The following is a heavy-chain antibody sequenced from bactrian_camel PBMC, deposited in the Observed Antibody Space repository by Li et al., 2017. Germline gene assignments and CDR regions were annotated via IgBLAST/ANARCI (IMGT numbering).Heavy chain of an antibody. D-gene: IGHD3*01. CDR2: ISSDRTT. CDR3: AADRGYGLDCDDASGY. V-gene: IGHV3S63*01. J-gene: IGHJ6*01. CDR1: GFTFDDHD. Sequence: QLVESGGGSVQAGGSLRLSCAASGFTFDDHDMGWFRQAHGDGCELVSTISSDRTTYYADSVKGRFTISRDNAKNTVYLEMNSLKPDDTGVYYCAADRGYGLDCDDASGYWGRGPRSPSP.